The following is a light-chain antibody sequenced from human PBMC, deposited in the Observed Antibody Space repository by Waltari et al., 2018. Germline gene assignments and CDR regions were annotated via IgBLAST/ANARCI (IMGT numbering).Light chain of an antibody. CDR2: VST. V-gene: IGLV1-40*02. CDR3: QSYDNMVHGCV. Sequence: QSVLPQPPSVSGAPGQRVTISSSGAHSNIGAFTVPWYQKSPGAAPKLLIYVSTNRPAGVPDRFSGSKSDTSASLVITGLQVEDEGDFYCQSYDNMVHGCVFGTGTKVIV. CDR1: HSNIGAFT. J-gene: IGLJ1*01.